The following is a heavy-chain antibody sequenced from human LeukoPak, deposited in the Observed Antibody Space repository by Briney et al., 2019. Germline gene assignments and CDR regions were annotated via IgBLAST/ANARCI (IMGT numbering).Heavy chain of an antibody. CDR2: ISGSGGST. Sequence: PGGSLRLSCAASGFTFSSYAMSWVRQPPGKGLEWVSAISGSGGSTYYADSVKGRFTISRDNSKNTLYLQMNSLRAEDTAVYYCAGKVQLWLTAGYYGMDVWGQGTTVTVSS. V-gene: IGHV3-23*01. J-gene: IGHJ6*02. D-gene: IGHD5-18*01. CDR1: GFTFSSYA. CDR3: AGKVQLWLTAGYYGMDV.